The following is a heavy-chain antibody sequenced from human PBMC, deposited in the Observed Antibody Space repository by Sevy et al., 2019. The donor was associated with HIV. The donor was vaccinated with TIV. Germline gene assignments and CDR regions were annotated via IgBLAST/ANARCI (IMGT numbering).Heavy chain of an antibody. CDR3: ARDSHINMQYFQH. J-gene: IGHJ1*01. CDR1: GFTFSAYS. V-gene: IGHV3-21*01. CDR2: ISFLSNYI. D-gene: IGHD3-10*01. Sequence: RGGSLRLSCAASGFTFSAYSMNWVRQAPGKGLEWVSSISFLSNYIYYADSVKGRFIISRDNAKSSLYLQMNSLRAEDTAVYYCARDSHINMQYFQHWGQGTRVTVSS.